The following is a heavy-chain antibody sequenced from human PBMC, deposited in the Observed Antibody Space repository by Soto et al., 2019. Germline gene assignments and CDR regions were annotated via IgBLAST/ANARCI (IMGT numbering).Heavy chain of an antibody. CDR3: AKVHCSSTSCYPTYYYYYGMDV. D-gene: IGHD2-2*01. V-gene: IGHV3-30*18. CDR2: ISYDGSNK. J-gene: IGHJ6*02. Sequence: PGGSLRLSCAASGFTFSSYGMHWVRQAPGKGLEWVAVISYDGSNKYYADSVKGRFTISRDNSKNTLYLQTNSLRAEDTAVYYCAKVHCSSTSCYPTYYYYYGMDVWGQGTTVTVSS. CDR1: GFTFSSYG.